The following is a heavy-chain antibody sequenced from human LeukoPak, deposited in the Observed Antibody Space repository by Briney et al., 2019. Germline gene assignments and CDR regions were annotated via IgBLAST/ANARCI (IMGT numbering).Heavy chain of an antibody. Sequence: PSETLSLTCTVSGGSISSYYWSWIRQPPGKGLEWIGYIYYSGSTNYNPSLKSRVTISVDTSKNQFSLKLSSVTAADTAVYYCARGGDDYGGLFDYWGQGTLVTVSS. CDR2: IYYSGST. V-gene: IGHV4-59*01. D-gene: IGHD4-23*01. CDR1: GGSISSYY. J-gene: IGHJ4*02. CDR3: ARGGDDYGGLFDY.